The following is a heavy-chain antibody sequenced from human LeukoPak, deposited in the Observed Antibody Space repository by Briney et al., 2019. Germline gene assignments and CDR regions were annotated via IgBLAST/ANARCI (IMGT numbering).Heavy chain of an antibody. Sequence: GGSLRLSCAASGFTVSSNYMSWVRQAPGKGLEWVSVIYSGGSTYYADSVKGRFTISRDNSKNTLYLQMNSLRAEDTAVYYCARGPSYYDFWSGSPRRYYFDYWGQGTLVTVSS. V-gene: IGHV3-53*01. CDR3: ARGPSYYDFWSGSPRRYYFDY. J-gene: IGHJ4*02. CDR2: IYSGGST. D-gene: IGHD3-3*01. CDR1: GFTVSSNY.